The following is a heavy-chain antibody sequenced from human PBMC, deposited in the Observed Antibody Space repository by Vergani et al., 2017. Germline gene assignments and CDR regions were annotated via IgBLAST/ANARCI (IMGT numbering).Heavy chain of an antibody. Sequence: QLQLQESGPGLVKPSETLSLTCTVPGGSISSSSYYWGWIRQPPGKGLEWIGSIYYSGSTYYNPSLKSRVTISVYTSKNQFSLKLSSVTAADTAVYYGAGLLQWLAQPIDYWGQGTLVTVSS. CDR1: GGSISSSSYY. J-gene: IGHJ4*02. V-gene: IGHV4-39*01. D-gene: IGHD6-19*01. CDR3: AGLLQWLAQPIDY. CDR2: IYYSGST.